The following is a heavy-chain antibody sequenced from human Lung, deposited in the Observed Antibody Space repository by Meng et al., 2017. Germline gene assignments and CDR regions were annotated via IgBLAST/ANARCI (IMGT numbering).Heavy chain of an antibody. Sequence: GESLKISCAASGFMFSNSWMSWVRQAPGRGLEWVANIGQDGSEKYYVESVTGRFTVSRDNARNSLYLQLSSLRAEDTAVYYCARLEFGGYDRTFDHWGQGSLVTVSS. J-gene: IGHJ4*02. CDR3: ARLEFGGYDRTFDH. CDR2: IGQDGSEK. V-gene: IGHV3-7*01. D-gene: IGHD5-12*01. CDR1: GFMFSNSW.